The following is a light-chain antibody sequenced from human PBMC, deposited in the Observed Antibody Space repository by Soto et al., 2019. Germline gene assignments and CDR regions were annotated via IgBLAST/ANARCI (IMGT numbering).Light chain of an antibody. J-gene: IGKJ2*01. CDR1: QSVSSSY. CDR3: QQYGSSPPYT. Sequence: EIVLTQSPGTLSLSPGERATLSCSASQSVSSSYLAWYQHKPGQAPRLLLYDASSRATGIPDRFSGSGSGTDFTLTISRLEPEDFAVYYCQQYGSSPPYTFGQGTKLEIK. V-gene: IGKV3-20*01. CDR2: DAS.